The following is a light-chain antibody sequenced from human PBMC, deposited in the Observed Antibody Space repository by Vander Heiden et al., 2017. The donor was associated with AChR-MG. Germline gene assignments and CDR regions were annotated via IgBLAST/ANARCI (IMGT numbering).Light chain of an antibody. V-gene: IGLV2-18*02. CDR1: SSDVGTYNR. CDR3: SSYTSSSTLV. Sequence: QSDLTQPPSVSGSPGQSVTISCTGTSSDVGTYNRVSWYQQPPGTAPKLMIYEVSNRPSGVPDRFSGSKSGNTASLTISGLQAEDEADYYCSSYTSSSTLVFGGGTKVTVL. J-gene: IGLJ2*01. CDR2: EVS.